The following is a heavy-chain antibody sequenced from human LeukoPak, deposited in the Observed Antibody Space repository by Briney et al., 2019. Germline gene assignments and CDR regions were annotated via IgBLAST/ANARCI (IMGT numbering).Heavy chain of an antibody. D-gene: IGHD1-26*01. J-gene: IGHJ4*02. CDR2: IIPIFGTA. CDR3: ARSVVGATLYYFDY. Sequence: ASVKVSCKASGGTFSSYAISWVRQAPGQGLEWMGGIIPIFGTANYAQKFQGRVTITADESTSTAYMELSSLRSEDTAVYYCARSVVGATLYYFDYWGQGTLVTVSS. V-gene: IGHV1-69*13. CDR1: GGTFSSYA.